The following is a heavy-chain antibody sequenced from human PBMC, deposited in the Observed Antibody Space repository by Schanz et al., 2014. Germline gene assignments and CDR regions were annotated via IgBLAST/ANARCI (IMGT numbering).Heavy chain of an antibody. J-gene: IGHJ5*02. CDR3: ARHLPGGYNNHGWFDP. CDR1: GGSIRGYY. CDR2: VHSSGST. D-gene: IGHD4-4*01. V-gene: IGHV4-59*08. Sequence: QVQLQESGPGLVKPSETLSLTCTVSGGSIRGYYCSWIRQPPGKGLEWIGYVHSSGSTNYNSSLKGRVPKTVDTSKPPFPLNLSFVPAADTAVYYCARHLPGGYNNHGWFDPWGQGTLVTVSS.